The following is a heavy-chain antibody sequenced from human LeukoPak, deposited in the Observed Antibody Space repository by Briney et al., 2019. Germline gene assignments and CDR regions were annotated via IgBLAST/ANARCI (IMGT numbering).Heavy chain of an antibody. D-gene: IGHD2-15*01. CDR1: GFTFSSYW. J-gene: IGHJ4*02. CDR3: ARDSSPCSGGSCYSSPGFDY. CDR2: IKQDGSEK. Sequence: GGSLRLSCAASGFTFSSYWMSWVRQAPGKGLEWVANIKQDGSEKYYVDSVKGRFTISRDNAKNSLYLQMNSLRAEDTAVYYCARDSSPCSGGSCYSSPGFDYWGQGTLVTVSS. V-gene: IGHV3-7*01.